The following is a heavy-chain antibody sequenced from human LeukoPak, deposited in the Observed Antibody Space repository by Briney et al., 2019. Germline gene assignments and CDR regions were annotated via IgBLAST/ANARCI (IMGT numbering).Heavy chain of an antibody. V-gene: IGHV1-8*01. D-gene: IGHD6-19*01. CDR3: ARGRLPGIAVVIWFDP. CDR2: MNPNSGNT. Sequence: ASVKVSCKASGYTFTSYDTNWVRQATGQGLEWMGWMNPNSGNTGYAQKFQGRVTMTRNTSISTAYMELSSLRSEDTAVYYCARGRLPGIAVVIWFDPWGQGTLVTVSS. CDR1: GYTFTSYD. J-gene: IGHJ5*02.